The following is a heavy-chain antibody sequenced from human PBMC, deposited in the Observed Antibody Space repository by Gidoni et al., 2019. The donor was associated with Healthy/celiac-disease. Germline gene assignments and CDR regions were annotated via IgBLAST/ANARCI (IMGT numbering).Heavy chain of an antibody. CDR1: GFTFSSYG. CDR2: ISYDGSNK. D-gene: IGHD5-12*01. J-gene: IGHJ6*02. CDR3: AKENLRGWLQTYGMDV. Sequence: HVQLVASGGGVVQPGRSLRLSCAASGFTFSSYGMHWVRQAPGKGLELVAVISYDGSNKYYADSVKGRFTISRDNSKNTLYLQMNSLRAEDTAVYYCAKENLRGWLQTYGMDVWGQGTTVTVSS. V-gene: IGHV3-30*18.